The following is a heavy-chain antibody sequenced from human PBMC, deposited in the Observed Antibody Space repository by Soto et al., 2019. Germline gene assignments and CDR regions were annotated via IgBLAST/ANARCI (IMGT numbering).Heavy chain of an antibody. CDR3: ARGDYGDYVDY. CDR2: IYYSGST. V-gene: IGHV4-59*01. D-gene: IGHD4-17*01. Sequence: QVQLQESGPGLVKPSETLSLTCTVSGGSISSYYWSWIRQPPGKGLEWIGYIYYSGSTNYNPSLKSGATASEXTSKTQFSLKLSSVTAADTAVYYCARGDYGDYVDYWGQGTLVTVSS. CDR1: GGSISSYY. J-gene: IGHJ4*02.